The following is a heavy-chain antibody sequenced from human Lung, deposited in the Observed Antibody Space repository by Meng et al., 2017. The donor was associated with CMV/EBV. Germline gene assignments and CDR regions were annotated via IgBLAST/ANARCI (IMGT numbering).Heavy chain of an antibody. CDR1: GFTFSSYE. V-gene: IGHV3-48*03. D-gene: IGHD2-15*01. J-gene: IGHJ6*02. CDR2: ISTSGTTI. Sequence: GGSLGLXCAASGFTFSSYEMNWVRQAPGKGLEWVAYISTSGTTIYYADSVRGRFTISRDNAKNSLFLQMNSLRAEDTAVYYCARSSGWLTPGGYGMDVWGQGTTVTVSS. CDR3: ARSSGWLTPGGYGMDV.